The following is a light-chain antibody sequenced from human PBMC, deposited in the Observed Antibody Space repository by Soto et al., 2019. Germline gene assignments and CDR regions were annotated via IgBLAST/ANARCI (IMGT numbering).Light chain of an antibody. CDR3: ASCDNSLNDLV. CDR2: DNH. Sequence: QSALTQPPSASGTPGQRVTISCSGSSSNIGSNSVNWYQQLPGTAPKVVIYDNHQRPSGVPDRFSGSKSGTSASLGISGLQPEEEADYYFASCDNSLNDLVFGGGTKVTVL. V-gene: IGLV1-44*01. J-gene: IGLJ3*02. CDR1: SSNIGSNS.